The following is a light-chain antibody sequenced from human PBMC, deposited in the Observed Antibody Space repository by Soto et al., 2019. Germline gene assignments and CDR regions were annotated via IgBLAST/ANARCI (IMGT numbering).Light chain of an antibody. CDR1: QSVNGNY. CDR3: QQYGSSPFT. J-gene: IGKJ3*01. Sequence: EIVLTQSPGTLSLSPGERATLSCRASQSVNGNYLAWYQQKPGQAPRLLIYGSSSRATDIPDRFSGSGSGTDFTLTISRLEPEDFTVYYCQQYGSSPFTFGPGTKVDIK. V-gene: IGKV3-20*01. CDR2: GSS.